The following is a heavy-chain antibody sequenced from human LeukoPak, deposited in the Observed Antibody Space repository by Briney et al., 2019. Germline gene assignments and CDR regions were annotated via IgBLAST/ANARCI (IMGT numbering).Heavy chain of an antibody. Sequence: ASVKVSCKASGYTFTSYYMHWVRQAPGQGLEWMGIINPSGGSTSYAQKFQGRVTMTRDTSTSTVYMELSSLRSEDTAVYYCARDFVEMATTYSPTFDYWGQGTLVTVSS. CDR2: INPSGGST. CDR3: ARDFVEMATTYSPTFDY. J-gene: IGHJ4*02. V-gene: IGHV1-46*01. CDR1: GYTFTSYY. D-gene: IGHD5-24*01.